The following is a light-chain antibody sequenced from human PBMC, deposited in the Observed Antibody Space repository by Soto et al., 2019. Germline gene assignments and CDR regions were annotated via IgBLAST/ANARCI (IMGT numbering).Light chain of an antibody. CDR3: TSYAGYNNWV. CDR2: EVT. Sequence: QSALTQPPSASGSPGQSVTICCTGTSSDVGAYNFVSWFQQHPGKAPKLIIYEVTKRPSGVPDRFSGSKSGNTASLTVSGLQAEDESDYHCTSYAGYNNWVFGGGTKLTVL. V-gene: IGLV2-8*01. J-gene: IGLJ3*02. CDR1: SSDVGAYNF.